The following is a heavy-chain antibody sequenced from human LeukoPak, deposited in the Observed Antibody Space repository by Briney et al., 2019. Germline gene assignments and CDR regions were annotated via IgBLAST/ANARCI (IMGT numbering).Heavy chain of an antibody. CDR1: GFTFNTYT. D-gene: IGHD1-14*01. CDR3: AKPSGSAFDY. J-gene: IGHJ4*02. V-gene: IGHV3-21*06. CDR2: ISDTGYDI. Sequence: PGGSLRLSCVASGFTFNTYTMSWVRQAPGKGLEWVSSISDTGYDIYADSVRGRFTISRDNAENSVHLRIHSPRVEDMAIYFCAKPSGSAFDYWGQGTLVTVSS.